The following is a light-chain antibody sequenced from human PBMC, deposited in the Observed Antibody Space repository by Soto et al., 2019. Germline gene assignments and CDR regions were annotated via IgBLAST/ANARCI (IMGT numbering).Light chain of an antibody. J-gene: IGLJ2*01. CDR2: DVS. V-gene: IGLV2-11*01. Sequence: QSALTQPRSVSGSPGQSVTLSCTGTSSDVGDYIYVSWYQQHPGKAPKLMIYDVSKRPSGVPDRFSGSKSGNTASLTISGLQAEDEADYYCCSYVGSYTLVFGGGTKLTVL. CDR3: CSYVGSYTLV. CDR1: SSDVGDYIY.